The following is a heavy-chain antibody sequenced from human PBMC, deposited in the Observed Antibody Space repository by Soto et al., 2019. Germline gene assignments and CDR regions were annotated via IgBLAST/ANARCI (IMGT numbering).Heavy chain of an antibody. V-gene: IGHV3-53*01. J-gene: IGHJ4*02. Sequence: LRLSCAVSGFTVSSNYMSWVRQAPGKGLEWVSVIYSGGTTFYANSVKGRFTISRDNSKNTLYLQIDSLRVEDTAVYYCARDSPVGVTRYFDYWGQGTLVTSPQ. D-gene: IGHD1-26*01. CDR3: ARDSPVGVTRYFDY. CDR1: GFTVSSNY. CDR2: IYSGGTT.